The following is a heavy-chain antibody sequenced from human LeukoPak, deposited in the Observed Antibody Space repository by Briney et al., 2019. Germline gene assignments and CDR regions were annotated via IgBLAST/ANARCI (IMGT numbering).Heavy chain of an antibody. V-gene: IGHV1-18*01. CDR2: ISAYNGNT. CDR3: ARDGRSGELFDY. J-gene: IGHJ4*02. CDR1: GYTFTNYG. D-gene: IGHD3-10*01. Sequence: ASVKVSCKASGYTFTNYGISWVRKAPGQGLEWMGWISAYNGNTNYAQKLQDRVTMTTDTSTGTAYMELRSLRSDDTAVYYCARDGRSGELFDYWGQGTLVTVSS.